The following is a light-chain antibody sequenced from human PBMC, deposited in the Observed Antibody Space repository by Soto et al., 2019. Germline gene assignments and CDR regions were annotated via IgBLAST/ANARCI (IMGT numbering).Light chain of an antibody. V-gene: IGKV3-15*01. J-gene: IGKJ1*01. CDR3: QQYNSWPWT. Sequence: IVLAQSPGTLSLSAGERATLSCWASQSISSSYLAWYQQKPGQAPRLLIYGASTRATGIPARFSGSGSGTEFTLTISSLQSEDFGFYYCQQYNSWPWTFGQGTKVDIK. CDR1: QSISSS. CDR2: GAS.